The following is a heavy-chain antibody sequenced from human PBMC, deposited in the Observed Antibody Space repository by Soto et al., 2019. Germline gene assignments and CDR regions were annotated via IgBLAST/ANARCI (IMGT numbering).Heavy chain of an antibody. CDR2: IYYSGST. CDR3: AGSLLYYDFWSGYYTPGSWFDP. V-gene: IGHV4-30-4*01. CDR1: CGSISSGDYY. J-gene: IGHJ5*02. Sequence: LSLTCTVSCGSISSGDYYWSWIRQPPGKGLEWIGYIYYSGSTYYNPSLKSRVTISVDTSKNQFSLKLSSVTAADTAVYYCAGSLLYYDFWSGYYTPGSWFDPWGQGTLVTV. D-gene: IGHD3-3*01.